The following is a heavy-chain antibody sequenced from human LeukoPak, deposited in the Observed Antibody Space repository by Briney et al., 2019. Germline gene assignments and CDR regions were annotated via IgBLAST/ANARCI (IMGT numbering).Heavy chain of an antibody. Sequence: GGSLRLSCAASGFTFSNYVMSWVRQAPGKGLEWVSSVTSSGDYTYYTDSVKGRFSSSRDNSENTLDLQMSSLRADDTAVYYCTSRVVSGTKYFASWGQGTLVTVSS. J-gene: IGHJ4*02. CDR2: VTSSGDYT. D-gene: IGHD2-2*01. CDR3: TSRVVSGTKYFAS. CDR1: GFTFSNYV. V-gene: IGHV3-23*01.